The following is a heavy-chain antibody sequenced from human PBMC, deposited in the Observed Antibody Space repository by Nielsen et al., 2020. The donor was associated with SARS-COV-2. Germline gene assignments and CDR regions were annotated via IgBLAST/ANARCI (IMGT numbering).Heavy chain of an antibody. Sequence: GGSLRLSCAVSGFTFSGYWMSWVRQAPGKGLEWVASIKQDGNEKNYVDSVKGRFTVSRDNSKNTLYLQMTDLRTEDTAVYFCARDARGYYGFDFVFDYWGQGSLVTVSS. V-gene: IGHV3-7*01. CDR2: IKQDGNEK. CDR1: GFTFSGYW. J-gene: IGHJ4*02. D-gene: IGHD5-12*01. CDR3: ARDARGYYGFDFVFDY.